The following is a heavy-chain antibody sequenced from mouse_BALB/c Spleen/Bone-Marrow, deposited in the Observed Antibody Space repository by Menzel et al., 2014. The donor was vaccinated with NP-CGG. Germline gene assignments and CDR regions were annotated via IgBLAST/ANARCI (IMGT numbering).Heavy chain of an antibody. J-gene: IGHJ1*01. V-gene: IGHV3-1*02. CDR1: GYSITSGYS. D-gene: IGHD1-1*01. Sequence: EVKLVESGPDLVKPSQPLSLTCTVTGYSITSGYSWHWIRQFPGNKLEWMGYIHYSGSTYYNPSLKSRISITRDTSKNQFFLQLNSVTTEDTATYYCARRGSSSYWYFDVWGAGTTVTVSS. CDR2: IHYSGST. CDR3: ARRGSSSYWYFDV.